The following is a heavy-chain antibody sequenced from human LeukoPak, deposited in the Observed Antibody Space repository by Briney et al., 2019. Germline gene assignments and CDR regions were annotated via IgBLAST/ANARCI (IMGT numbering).Heavy chain of an antibody. CDR3: ARSHYYDFWSAYLDYFDY. CDR2: ISAYNGNT. CDR1: GYTFTSYA. D-gene: IGHD3-3*01. V-gene: IGHV1-18*01. Sequence: GASVKVSCKASGYTFTSYAISWVRQAPGQGLEWVGWISAYNGNTNSAQKLQGRVTMTTDTSTSTAYMELGSLRSDDTAVYYCARSHYYDFWSAYLDYFDYWGQGSLVTVSS. J-gene: IGHJ4*02.